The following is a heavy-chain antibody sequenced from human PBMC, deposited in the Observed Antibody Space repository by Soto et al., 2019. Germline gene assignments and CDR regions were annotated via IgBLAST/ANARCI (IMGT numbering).Heavy chain of an antibody. Sequence: SETLSLTCTVSGGSISSGGYYWSWIRQHPGKGLEWIGYIYYSGSTYYNPSLKSRVTISVDTSKNQFSLKLSSVTAADTAVYYCARDRSYRTAPYGMDVWGQGTTVTVSS. J-gene: IGHJ6*02. D-gene: IGHD3-16*02. CDR3: ARDRSYRTAPYGMDV. V-gene: IGHV4-31*03. CDR2: IYYSGST. CDR1: GGSISSGGYY.